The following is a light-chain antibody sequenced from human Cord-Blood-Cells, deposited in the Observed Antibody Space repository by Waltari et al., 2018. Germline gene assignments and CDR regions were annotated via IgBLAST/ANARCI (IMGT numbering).Light chain of an antibody. V-gene: IGKV1-39*01. J-gene: IGKJ1*01. Sequence: DIQMTQSPSSLSASEGDRVTITCRASQSISIYLNWYQQKPGKAPKLLIYAASSLQSGVPSRFRGSGSGTDFTLTISSLQPEDFATYYCQQSYITPLTFGQGTKVEIK. CDR3: QQSYITPLT. CDR1: QSISIY. CDR2: AAS.